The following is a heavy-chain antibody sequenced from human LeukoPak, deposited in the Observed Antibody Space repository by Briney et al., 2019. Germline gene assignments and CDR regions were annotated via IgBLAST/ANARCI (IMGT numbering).Heavy chain of an antibody. CDR3: ARGVYSGSFDY. Sequence: SETLPLTCTVSGGSFSRYYWSWIRQPAGKGLEWIGHISTSGSTNYNPSLKSRVTMSVDTSKNQFSLKLSSVTAADTAVYHCARGVYSGSFDYWGQGTLVTVSS. V-gene: IGHV4-4*07. D-gene: IGHD1-26*01. CDR2: ISTSGST. CDR1: GGSFSRYY. J-gene: IGHJ4*02.